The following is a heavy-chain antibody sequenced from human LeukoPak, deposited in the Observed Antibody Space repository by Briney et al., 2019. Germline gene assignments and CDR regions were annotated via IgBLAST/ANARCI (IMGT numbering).Heavy chain of an antibody. V-gene: IGHV1-2*02. Sequence: ASVKDSCKASGYTFTDYYMHWVRPAPGQGLEWMGWINPKSGGRSYAQRFQGRVTMTRDTSISTAYMEQSRLRSDDTAVYYCATGERLVPAAMWFDYWGQGTLVTVSS. D-gene: IGHD2-2*01. CDR1: GYTFTDYY. CDR2: INPKSGGR. CDR3: ATGERLVPAAMWFDY. J-gene: IGHJ4*02.